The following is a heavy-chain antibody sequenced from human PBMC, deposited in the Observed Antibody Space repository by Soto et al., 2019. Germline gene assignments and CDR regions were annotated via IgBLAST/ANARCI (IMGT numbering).Heavy chain of an antibody. CDR2: INAGNGNT. CDR1: GYTFTSYA. V-gene: IGHV1-3*01. Sequence: QVQLVQSGAEVKKPGASVKVSCKASGYTFTSYAMHWVRQAPGQRLEWMGWINAGNGNTKYSQKFQGRVTITRDTSASTAYMELSSLRSEDTAVYYCASAIWFGEPPGSAGMHWGQGTLVTVSS. CDR3: ASAIWFGEPPGSAGMH. J-gene: IGHJ4*02. D-gene: IGHD3-10*01.